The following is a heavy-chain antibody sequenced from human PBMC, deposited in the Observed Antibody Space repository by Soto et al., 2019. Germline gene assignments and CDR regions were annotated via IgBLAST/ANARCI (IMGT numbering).Heavy chain of an antibody. CDR3: ARGVRGAYGLDI. V-gene: IGHV3-74*01. CDR2: INSDGSRT. J-gene: IGHJ3*02. Sequence: GGSLRLSCAASGETFSSYWMHWVRQAPGKGLVWVSRINSDGSRTNYADSVKGRFTISRDNAKNTLYLQINSLRVEETAVYYCARGVRGAYGLDIWGQGTMVTVSS. D-gene: IGHD2-21*01. CDR1: GETFSSYW.